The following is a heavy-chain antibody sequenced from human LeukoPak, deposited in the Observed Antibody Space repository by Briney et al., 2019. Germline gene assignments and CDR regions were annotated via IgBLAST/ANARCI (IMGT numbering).Heavy chain of an antibody. CDR2: ISGSGGST. J-gene: IGHJ4*02. CDR3: PKALGYSGYDYFDY. D-gene: IGHD5-12*01. V-gene: IGHV3-23*01. Sequence: GGSLRLSCAASGFTFSSYGMSWVGQAPGKGLEWVSAISGSGGSTYYADSVKGRFTISRDNSKNTLYLQMNSLRAEDTAVYYCPKALGYSGYDYFDYWGQGTLVTVSS. CDR1: GFTFSSYG.